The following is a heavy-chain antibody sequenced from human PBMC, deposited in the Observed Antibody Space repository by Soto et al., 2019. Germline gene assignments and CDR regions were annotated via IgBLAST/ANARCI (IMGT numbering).Heavy chain of an antibody. CDR3: AHTLEISGTTLPLDS. Sequence: ESGPTLVNPTQTLTLTCTFSGFSLSTSGVGVGWIRQPPGKALEWLALIYWDDDKRYSPSLESRLTISKDTSKNQVVLTLTNTDPGDTATYYCAHTLEISGTTLPLDSWGQGTLVTVSS. V-gene: IGHV2-5*02. J-gene: IGHJ4*02. CDR2: IYWDDDK. CDR1: GFSLSTSGVG. D-gene: IGHD1-20*01.